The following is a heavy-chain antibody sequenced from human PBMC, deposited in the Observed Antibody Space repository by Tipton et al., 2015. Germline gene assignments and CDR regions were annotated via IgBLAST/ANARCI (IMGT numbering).Heavy chain of an antibody. CDR2: IYYSGDM. CDR1: GVSISGTSYY. CDR3: ASLLRYGDYVHGLGY. Sequence: TLSLTCTVSGVSISGTSYYWGWIRQPPGKGLEQIGSIYYSGDMYYNPSLKSRVAISVDTSNNNFSLKLTSLTASDTAVYYCASLLRYGDYVHGLGYWGRGTLVTVSS. V-gene: IGHV4-39*02. D-gene: IGHD4-17*01. J-gene: IGHJ4*02.